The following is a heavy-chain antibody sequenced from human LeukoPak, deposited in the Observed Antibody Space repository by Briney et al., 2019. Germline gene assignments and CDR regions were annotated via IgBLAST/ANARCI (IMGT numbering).Heavy chain of an antibody. D-gene: IGHD5-24*01. CDR3: ARGAGYNYPYYFDY. CDR2: IYGGGNI. Sequence: GGSLRLSCAASGVTVSSNYMSWVREAPGKGLEWVSVIYGGGNIYYADSVKGRFTISRDNSKNTLSLQMNSLRAEDTAVYYCARGAGYNYPYYFDYWGQGTLVTVSS. V-gene: IGHV3-53*01. J-gene: IGHJ4*02. CDR1: GVTVSSNY.